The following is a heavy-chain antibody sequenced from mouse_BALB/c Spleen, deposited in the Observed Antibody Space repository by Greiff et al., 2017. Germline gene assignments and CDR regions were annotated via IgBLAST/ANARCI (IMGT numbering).Heavy chain of an antibody. Sequence: QVQLQQSGPGLVAPSQSLSITCTVSGFSLTSYGVHWVRQPPGKGLEWLGVIWAGGSTNDNSALMSRLSISKDNAKSQVFLKMNSLQTDDTAMYYCARDGDYRYGWFAYWGQGTLVTVSA. CDR2: IWAGGST. V-gene: IGHV2-9*02. CDR3: ARDGDYRYGWFAY. D-gene: IGHD2-14*01. J-gene: IGHJ3*01. CDR1: GFSLTSYG.